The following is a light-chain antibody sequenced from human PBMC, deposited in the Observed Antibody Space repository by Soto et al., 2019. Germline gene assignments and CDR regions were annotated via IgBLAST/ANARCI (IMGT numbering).Light chain of an antibody. J-gene: IGKJ1*01. Sequence: IQLTQSPSSLSASVGDRVTITCRASQGISSYLAWYQQKPGKAPKFLIYDASTLESGVPSRFSGSGFGTEFSLTISSLQPDDFGSYYCQHMRTFGQGTKVDIK. CDR1: QGISSY. V-gene: IGKV1-9*01. CDR2: DAS. CDR3: QHMRT.